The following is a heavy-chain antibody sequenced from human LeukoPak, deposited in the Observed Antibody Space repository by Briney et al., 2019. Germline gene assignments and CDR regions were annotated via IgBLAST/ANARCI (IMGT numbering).Heavy chain of an antibody. CDR2: INPNSGGT. CDR3: ARATPYYDILTGYPPYYFDY. D-gene: IGHD3-9*01. J-gene: IGHJ4*02. CDR1: GYTFTGYY. V-gene: IGHV1-2*04. Sequence: APVKVSCKASGYTFTGYYMHWVRQAPGQGLEWMGWINPNSGGTNYAQKFQGWVTMTRDTSISTAYMELSRLRSDDTAVYYCARATPYYDILTGYPPYYFDYWAREPWSPSPQ.